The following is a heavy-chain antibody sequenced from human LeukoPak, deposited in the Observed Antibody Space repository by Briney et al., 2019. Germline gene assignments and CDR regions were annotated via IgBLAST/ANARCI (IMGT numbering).Heavy chain of an antibody. D-gene: IGHD3-10*01. Sequence: GGSLRLSCAASGFTFSNYAMSWVRQAPGKGLEWVSVISGSGGSTYYVDSVQGRFTISRDNSKNTLFLQMDSLRAEDTAVYYCAKGGFGRPFDYWGQGTLSPSPQ. V-gene: IGHV3-23*01. CDR1: GFTFSNYA. CDR3: AKGGFGRPFDY. J-gene: IGHJ4*02. CDR2: ISGSGGST.